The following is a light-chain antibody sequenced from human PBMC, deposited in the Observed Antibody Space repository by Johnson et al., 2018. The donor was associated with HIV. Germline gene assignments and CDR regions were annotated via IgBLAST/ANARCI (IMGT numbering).Light chain of an antibody. J-gene: IGLJ1*01. Sequence: QSVLTQPPSVSAAPGQKVTISCSVSSSNIGNNYVSWYQQLPGTAPKLLMYENNKRPSGIPDRFSGSKSGTSATLDITGLQTGDEADYYCGTWDNSLRAGVFGTGTEVTVL. CDR1: SSNIGNNY. CDR2: ENN. V-gene: IGLV1-51*02. CDR3: GTWDNSLRAGV.